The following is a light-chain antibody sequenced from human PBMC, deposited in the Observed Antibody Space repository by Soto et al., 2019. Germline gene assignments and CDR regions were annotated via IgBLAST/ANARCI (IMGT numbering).Light chain of an antibody. CDR3: QQHRTGPLT. V-gene: IGKV3-15*01. Sequence: EIVMTQSPATLSVSPGERPTLSCRASQSASSNLAWYQQKPGQAPRLLIYGASTRATGVPARFSGSGSGTLSPPTISSQKADVFAVSYSQQHRTGPLTFGGGTKVEIK. J-gene: IGKJ4*01. CDR2: GAS. CDR1: QSASSN.